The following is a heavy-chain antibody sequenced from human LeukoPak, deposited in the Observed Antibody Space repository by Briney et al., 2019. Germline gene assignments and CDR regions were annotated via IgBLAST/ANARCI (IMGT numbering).Heavy chain of an antibody. D-gene: IGHD6-19*01. CDR1: GFTFNRNA. CDR3: VRRGDASSGWGDHDF. Sequence: GGSLRLSCAASGFTFNRNAISWVRQPPGKGLERVSTIGGSGDKTFYADSVKGRFTISRDNSKNMVHLQMNSLTGEDTALYYCVRRGDASSGWGDHDFWGQGALVTVSS. V-gene: IGHV3-23*01. CDR2: IGGSGDKT. J-gene: IGHJ4*02.